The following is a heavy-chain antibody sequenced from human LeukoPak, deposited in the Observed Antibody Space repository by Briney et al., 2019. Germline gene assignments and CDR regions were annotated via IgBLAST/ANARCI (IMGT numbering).Heavy chain of an antibody. CDR3: AIGIAAACKPLIFY. V-gene: IGHV1-2*06. CDR1: GYTFTGYY. CDR2: INPNSGGT. J-gene: IGHJ4*02. D-gene: IGHD6-13*01. Sequence: ASVKVSCKASGYTFTGYYMHWVRQAPGQGLEWMGRINPNSGGTNYAQKLQGRVSMTTDTSTSTAYMEPRSLRSDDTAVYYCAIGIAAACKPLIFYWGQGTLVTVSS.